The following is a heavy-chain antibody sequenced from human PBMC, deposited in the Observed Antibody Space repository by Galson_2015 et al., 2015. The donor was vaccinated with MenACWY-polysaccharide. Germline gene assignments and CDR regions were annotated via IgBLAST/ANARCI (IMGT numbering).Heavy chain of an antibody. Sequence: SLRLSCAASGFTFSSYWMHWVRHGPGKGLVWVSRINTDGSITDYADFVKGRFTVSRDNAKNTLFLQVNGLRAEDTAVYYCVRGSSSWTGTDYWGQGTLVAVSS. CDR3: VRGSSSWTGTDY. V-gene: IGHV3-74*01. D-gene: IGHD6-13*01. CDR2: INTDGSIT. J-gene: IGHJ4*02. CDR1: GFTFSSYW.